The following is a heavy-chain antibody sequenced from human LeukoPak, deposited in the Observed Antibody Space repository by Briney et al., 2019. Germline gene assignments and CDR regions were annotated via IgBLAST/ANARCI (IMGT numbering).Heavy chain of an antibody. CDR1: GFTFSNAW. CDR3: NTGGYYQDY. CDR2: IKSNPDGGAT. V-gene: IGHV3-15*01. D-gene: IGHD1-26*01. Sequence: KPGGSLRLSCAGSGFTFSNAWMNWVRQAPGKGLEWVGRIKSNPDGGATDYVAPVKGRFTISRDDSKNTVYLQMNSLSTEDTAVYYCNTGGYYQDYWGQGTLVTVSS. J-gene: IGHJ4*02.